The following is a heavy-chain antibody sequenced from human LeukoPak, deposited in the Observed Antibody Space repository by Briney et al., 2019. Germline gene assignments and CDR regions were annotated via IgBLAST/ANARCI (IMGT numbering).Heavy chain of an antibody. D-gene: IGHD6-6*01. Sequence: ASVKVCCKASGYTFTGYYMHWVRQAPGQGLEWMGWINPNSGGTNYAQKFQGRVTMTRDTSISTAYMELSRLRSDDTAVYYCARVSFYSSSSGGFDYWGQGTLVTVSS. V-gene: IGHV1-2*02. CDR3: ARVSFYSSSSGGFDY. CDR1: GYTFTGYY. CDR2: INPNSGGT. J-gene: IGHJ4*02.